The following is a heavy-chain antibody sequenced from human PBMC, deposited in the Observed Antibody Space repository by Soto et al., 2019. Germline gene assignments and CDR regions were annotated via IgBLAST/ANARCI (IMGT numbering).Heavy chain of an antibody. D-gene: IGHD3-10*01. CDR3: ARAMVLGVIPPIDY. CDR2: ISSSSSYI. J-gene: IGHJ4*02. CDR1: GFTFSSYS. V-gene: IGHV3-21*01. Sequence: EVQLVESGGGLVKPGGALRLSCAASGFTFSSYSMNWVRQAPGKGRDWVSSISSSSSYIYYADSVKGRFTISSDNANNSLDLQMNSLRAEDTAVYYCARAMVLGVIPPIDYWGQGTLVTVSS.